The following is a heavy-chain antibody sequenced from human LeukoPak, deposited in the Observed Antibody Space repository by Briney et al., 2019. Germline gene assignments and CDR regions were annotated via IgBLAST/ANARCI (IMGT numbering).Heavy chain of an antibody. V-gene: IGHV3-33*06. Sequence: GRSLRLSCAASGFTFSSYGMHWVRQAPGKGLEWVAVIWYDGSNKYYADSVKGRFTISRDNSKNTLYLQMNSLRAEDTAVYYCAKVIGYSYGPFDYWGQGTLVTVSS. J-gene: IGHJ4*02. CDR1: GFTFSSYG. D-gene: IGHD5-18*01. CDR2: IWYDGSNK. CDR3: AKVIGYSYGPFDY.